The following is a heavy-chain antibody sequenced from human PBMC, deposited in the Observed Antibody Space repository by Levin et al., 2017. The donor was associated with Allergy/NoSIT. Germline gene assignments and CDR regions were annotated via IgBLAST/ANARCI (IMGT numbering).Heavy chain of an antibody. V-gene: IGHV3-23*01. CDR1: GFTFSSYA. CDR2: ISGSGGST. D-gene: IGHD3-22*01. J-gene: IGHJ4*02. Sequence: PGESLKISCAASGFTFSSYAVSWVRQAPGKGLDWVSAISGSGGSTYYADSVKGRFTISRDNSKNTLYLQMNSLRAEDTAVYYCAKVLSYDSSGEPGLDYWGQGTLVTVSS. CDR3: AKVLSYDSSGEPGLDY.